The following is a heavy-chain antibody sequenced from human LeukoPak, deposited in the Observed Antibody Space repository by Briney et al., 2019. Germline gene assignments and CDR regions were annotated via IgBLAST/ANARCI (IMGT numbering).Heavy chain of an antibody. Sequence: KPSETLSLTCTVSGGSIGSDYWTWIRQPPGKGLEYIGYIYYTGGTNYNPSLKSRVTISVDTSKNQFSLKLSYLTAADTAVYFCAKYGNSGWVIDNWGQGTLVTVSS. CDR2: IYYTGGT. D-gene: IGHD6-19*01. J-gene: IGHJ4*02. V-gene: IGHV4-59*08. CDR1: GGSIGSDY. CDR3: AKYGNSGWVIDN.